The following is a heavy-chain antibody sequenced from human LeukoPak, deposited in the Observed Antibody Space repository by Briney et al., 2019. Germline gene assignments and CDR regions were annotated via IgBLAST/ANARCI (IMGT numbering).Heavy chain of an antibody. V-gene: IGHV3-33*08. Sequence: PGGSLRLSCAASGFTFSIFSMNWVRQAPGKGLEWVAVIWFDGTNKYYADSVRGRFTISRDNSKNTLYLQMSSLRAEDTAVYYCGRDRGVAAHLDYWGQGTLVTVSS. D-gene: IGHD5-12*01. J-gene: IGHJ4*02. CDR2: IWFDGTNK. CDR1: GFTFSIFS. CDR3: GRDRGVAAHLDY.